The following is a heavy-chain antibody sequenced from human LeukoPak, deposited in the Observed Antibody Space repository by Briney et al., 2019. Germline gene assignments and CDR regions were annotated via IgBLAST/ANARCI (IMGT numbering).Heavy chain of an antibody. CDR1: GYTFSRYG. CDR2: ISAYNGNI. CDR3: AKGPQRELLRSFHGMDV. J-gene: IGHJ6*02. D-gene: IGHD1-26*01. V-gene: IGHV1-18*01. Sequence: ASVKVSCKASGYTFSRYGISWVRQAPGQGFEWMGWISAYNGNINYAQKLQGRVTMTTEESTSTAYMELRSLRSDDTAVYYCAKGPQRELLRSFHGMDVWGQGTTVTVSS.